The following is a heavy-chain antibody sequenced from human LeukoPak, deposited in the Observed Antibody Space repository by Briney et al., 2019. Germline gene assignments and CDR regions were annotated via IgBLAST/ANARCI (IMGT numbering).Heavy chain of an antibody. V-gene: IGHV3-23*01. CDR2: ISGSCGST. CDR3: AKDRSSGAIDS. J-gene: IGHJ4*02. CDR1: GFTFSSYA. D-gene: IGHD6-19*01. Sequence: GGSLRLSCAVSGFTFSSYAMSWVRQAPGEGLEWVSAISGSCGSTYYADSVKGRFTISRNKSKNTLYLQMNSLKAEATALYYGAKDRSSGAIDSWGQGTLVTVSS.